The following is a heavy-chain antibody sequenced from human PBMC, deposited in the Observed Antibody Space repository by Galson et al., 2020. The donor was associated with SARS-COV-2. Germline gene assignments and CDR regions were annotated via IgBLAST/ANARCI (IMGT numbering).Heavy chain of an antibody. CDR2: ISDSGGST. CDR3: AKETSCWYVGYY. J-gene: IGHJ4*02. V-gene: IGHV3-23*01. D-gene: IGHD6-19*01. CDR1: GFTISSYA. Sequence: GGTLSLTCAASGFTISSYAISRVSQTPGQGLEWVSAISDSGGSTYYEDSVKGRFTISRDNSKNTLYLQLNTLRAEDTAVYYCAKETSCWYVGYYGGQGAPLTVSS.